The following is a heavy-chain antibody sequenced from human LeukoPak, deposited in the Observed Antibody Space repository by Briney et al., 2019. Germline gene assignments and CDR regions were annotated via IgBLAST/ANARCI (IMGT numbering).Heavy chain of an antibody. CDR2: MNPDSGNT. Sequence: GASVTVSCKTSGYTFDNYDINWVRQAAGQGLEWMGWMNPDSGNTGYAHKFQGRVTMARNTSMTTAYLELTGLTSGDTAIYYCARGAPVAIFGPGYDGYFEYWGQGTVVIVSS. CDR1: GYTFDNYD. D-gene: IGHD3-3*01. J-gene: IGHJ4*02. V-gene: IGHV1-8*01. CDR3: ARGAPVAIFGPGYDGYFEY.